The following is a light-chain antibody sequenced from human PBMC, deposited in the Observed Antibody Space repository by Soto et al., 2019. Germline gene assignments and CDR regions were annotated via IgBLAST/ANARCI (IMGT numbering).Light chain of an antibody. J-gene: IGKJ5*01. Sequence: DIQMTQSPSSVSASVGDRVTITCRASQNISTWLAWYQQKPGTAPKLLIYAASSLKSGVPSRFSGSGSWTDFTLTITSLQPEDFATYHCQQAGSFPITFGQGTRLEIK. V-gene: IGKV1-12*01. CDR2: AAS. CDR3: QQAGSFPIT. CDR1: QNISTW.